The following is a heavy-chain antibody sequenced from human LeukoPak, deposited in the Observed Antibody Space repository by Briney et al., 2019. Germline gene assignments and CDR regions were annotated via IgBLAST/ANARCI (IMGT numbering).Heavy chain of an antibody. CDR3: ARVWSDCILPRCYKGIFDS. CDR2: IDHSGST. D-gene: IGHD2-15*01. CDR1: GGSISSSDYY. Sequence: PSETLSLTCAVSGGSISSSDYYWSWIRHHPGKGLEWIGYIDHSGSTYYNPSLMSRVTISSDTFRSQFFLKLTSVTAADTVFYYCARVWSDCILPRCYKGIFDSWGQGTLVTVSS. J-gene: IGHJ4*02. V-gene: IGHV4-31*11.